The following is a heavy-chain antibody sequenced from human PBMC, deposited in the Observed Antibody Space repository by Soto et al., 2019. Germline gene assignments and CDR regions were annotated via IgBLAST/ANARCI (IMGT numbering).Heavy chain of an antibody. CDR2: INHSGST. CDR1: GGSFSGYY. D-gene: IGHD2-21*02. CDR3: ARAYCGGDCYSKYYYYGMDV. V-gene: IGHV4-34*01. J-gene: IGHJ6*02. Sequence: PSETLSLTCAVYGGSFSGYYWSWIRQPPGKGLEWIGEINHSGSTNYNPSLKSRVTISVDTSKNQFSLKLSSVTAADTAVYYCARAYCGGDCYSKYYYYGMDVWGQGTTVIVSS.